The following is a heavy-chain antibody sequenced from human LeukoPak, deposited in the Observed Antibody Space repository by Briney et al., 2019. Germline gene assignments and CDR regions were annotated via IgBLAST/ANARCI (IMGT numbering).Heavy chain of an antibody. CDR1: RFTFSNYA. V-gene: IGHV3-23*01. D-gene: IGHD2-2*01. CDR2: ISGSGGST. Sequence: GGSLRLSCAASRFTFSNYAMSWVRQAPGKGLEWVSAISGSGGSTYYADSVKGRFAISRDNSKNTLYLQMNSLRAEDTAVYYCAKALGYCSSTSCYSGYYYGMDVWGQGTTVTVSS. CDR3: AKALGYCSSTSCYSGYYYGMDV. J-gene: IGHJ6*02.